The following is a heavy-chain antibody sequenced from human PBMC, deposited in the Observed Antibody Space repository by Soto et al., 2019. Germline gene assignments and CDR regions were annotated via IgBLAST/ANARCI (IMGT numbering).Heavy chain of an antibody. CDR2: IIPIFGTA. D-gene: IGHD6-6*01. Sequence: ASVKVSCKASGGTFSSYAISWVRQAPGQGLEWMGGIIPIFGTANYAQKFQGRVTITADESTSTAYMELSSLRSEDTAVYYCATLTAYSSSPDYYYYYGMDVWGQGTTVTVPS. CDR3: ATLTAYSSSPDYYYYYGMDV. V-gene: IGHV1-69*13. CDR1: GGTFSSYA. J-gene: IGHJ6*02.